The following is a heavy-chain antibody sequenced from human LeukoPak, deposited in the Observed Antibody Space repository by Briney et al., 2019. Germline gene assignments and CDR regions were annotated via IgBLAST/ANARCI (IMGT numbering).Heavy chain of an antibody. CDR2: INVDGGTT. CDR1: GFIFSSYW. CDR3: ARVASGSWNWFDP. Sequence: GGSLRLSCAASGFIFSSYWMHWVRQAPGKGLVWVSRINVDGGTTSYADSVKGRFTISRDNARNTVFLQMGSLRAEDTAVYYCARVASGSWNWFDPWGQGTLATVSS. J-gene: IGHJ5*02. V-gene: IGHV3-74*01. D-gene: IGHD1-26*01.